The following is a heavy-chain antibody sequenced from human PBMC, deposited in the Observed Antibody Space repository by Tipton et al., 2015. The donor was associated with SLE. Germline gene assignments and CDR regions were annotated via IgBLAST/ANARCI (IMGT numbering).Heavy chain of an antibody. CDR2: IYYSGYT. Sequence: TLSLTCTVSGASIDNDYWNWFRQPPGQGPEWIGHIYYSGYTNYNPSLRGRVTISKDMSNNHISLKLTSVTAADTAMYYCARGKGHDWRIDFWGQGTLVTVSS. V-gene: IGHV4-59*01. CDR3: ARGKGHDWRIDF. D-gene: IGHD3-9*01. J-gene: IGHJ4*02. CDR1: GASIDNDY.